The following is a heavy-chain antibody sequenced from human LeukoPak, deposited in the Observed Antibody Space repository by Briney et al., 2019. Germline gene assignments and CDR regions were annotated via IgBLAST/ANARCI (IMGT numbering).Heavy chain of an antibody. CDR1: GGSFSGYS. J-gene: IGHJ3*02. D-gene: IGHD2-15*01. V-gene: IGHV4-34*01. CDR3: AGIVVVVAATLPAFDI. Sequence: SETLSLTCAVYGGSFSGYSWNWIRQPPVKGLEWIGEINHSGGTNYNPSLKSRVTISVDTSKKQFSLKLSSVTAADTAVYYCAGIVVVVAATLPAFDIWGQGTMVTVSS. CDR2: INHSGGT.